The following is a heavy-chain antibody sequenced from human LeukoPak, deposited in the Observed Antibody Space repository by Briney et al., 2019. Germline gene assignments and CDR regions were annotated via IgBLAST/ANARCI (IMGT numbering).Heavy chain of an antibody. CDR1: GDSISSHSYF. D-gene: IGHD6-19*01. Sequence: PSDTLSLTCTVSGDSISSHSYFWGWIRQPPGKGLEWIGNIRYIGSTYYNPSLKSRVTISVDTSTNQFSLKLSSVTAADTAVYYCAKTLPYSGGWRATFDFWGQGTLVTVSS. V-gene: IGHV4-39*01. J-gene: IGHJ4*02. CDR3: AKTLPYSGGWRATFDF. CDR2: IRYIGST.